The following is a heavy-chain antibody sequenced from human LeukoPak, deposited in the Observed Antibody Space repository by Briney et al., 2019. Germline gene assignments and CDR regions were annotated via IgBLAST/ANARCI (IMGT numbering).Heavy chain of an antibody. J-gene: IGHJ3*02. Sequence: SETLSLTCTVSAGSVSIHYWSWIRQPPGKGLEWNGYIFYRGSTNYNPSLKSRVTISVDTSKNQFSLKLSSVTAADTAVYYCARTTYDILTGYSNDAFDIWGQGTMVTVSS. D-gene: IGHD3-9*01. CDR1: AGSVSIHY. CDR2: IFYRGST. CDR3: ARTTYDILTGYSNDAFDI. V-gene: IGHV4-59*02.